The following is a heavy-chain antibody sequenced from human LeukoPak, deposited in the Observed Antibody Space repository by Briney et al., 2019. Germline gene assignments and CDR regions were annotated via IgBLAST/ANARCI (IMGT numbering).Heavy chain of an antibody. CDR3: ARDPVYRVDY. CDR2: ISSSSSTI. J-gene: IGHJ4*02. V-gene: IGHV3-48*01. Sequence: GGSLRLSCAASGSTFSSYGMHWVRQAPGKGLEWVSYISSSSSTIYYADSVKGRFTISRDNAKNSLYLQMNSLRAEDTAVYYCARDPVYRVDYWGQGTLVTVSS. CDR1: GSTFSSYG. D-gene: IGHD2-8*01.